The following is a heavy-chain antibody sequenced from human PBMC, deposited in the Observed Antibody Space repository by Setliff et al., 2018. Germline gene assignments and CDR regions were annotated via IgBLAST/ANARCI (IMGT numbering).Heavy chain of an antibody. V-gene: IGHV4-34*01. CDR1: GGSFSGYY. J-gene: IGHJ6*03. CDR3: AREQWLDPPGYYYMDV. CDR2: INHSGSS. D-gene: IGHD6-19*01. Sequence: SETLSLTCAVYGGSFSGYYWSWIRQPPGKRLEWIGEINHSGSSNYNPSLKSRVTISLDTSKNQFSLKVSSVTAADMAVYYCAREQWLDPPGYYYMDVWAKGTTVTVSS.